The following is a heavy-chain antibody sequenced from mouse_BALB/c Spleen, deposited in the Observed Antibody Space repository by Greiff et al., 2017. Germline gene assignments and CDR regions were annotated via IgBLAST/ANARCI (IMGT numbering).Heavy chain of an antibody. CDR1: GYTFTEYI. CDR3: ARHEARYGIPFDY. CDR2: FYPGSGSI. J-gene: IGHJ2*01. Sequence: VHLVESGAGLVKPGASVKLSCKASGYTFTEYIIHWVKQRSGQGLEWIGWFYPGSGSIKYNEKFKDKATLTADKSSSTVYMELSRLTSEDSAVYFCARHEARYGIPFDYWGQGTTLTVSS. D-gene: IGHD2-1*01. V-gene: IGHV1-62-2*01.